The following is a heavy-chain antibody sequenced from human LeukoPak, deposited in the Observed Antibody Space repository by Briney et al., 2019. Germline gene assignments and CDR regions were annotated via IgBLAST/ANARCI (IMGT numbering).Heavy chain of an antibody. J-gene: IGHJ1*01. CDR3: ARGQTFYGDVDGN. Sequence: GASVKVSCKASGYTFNNYGLSWVRQAPGQGLEWMGWISAYNGNTNYAQKLQGRVTMTTDTSTSTAYMELRSLRSDDTAVYYCARGQTFYGDVDGNWGQGTLVTVSS. V-gene: IGHV1-18*01. CDR2: ISAYNGNT. CDR1: GYTFNNYG. D-gene: IGHD4-17*01.